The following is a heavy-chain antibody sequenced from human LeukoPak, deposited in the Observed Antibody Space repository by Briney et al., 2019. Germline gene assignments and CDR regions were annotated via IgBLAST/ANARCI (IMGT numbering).Heavy chain of an antibody. Sequence: WASVKVSCKASGGTFSSYAISWVRQAPGQGLEWMGGIIPIFGTANCAQKFQGRVTITADESTSTAYMELSSLRSEDTAVYYCARRYYDSSGYSDNYYGMDVWGQGTTVTVSS. CDR3: ARRYYDSSGYSDNYYGMDV. CDR2: IIPIFGTA. V-gene: IGHV1-69*13. CDR1: GGTFSSYA. D-gene: IGHD3-22*01. J-gene: IGHJ6*02.